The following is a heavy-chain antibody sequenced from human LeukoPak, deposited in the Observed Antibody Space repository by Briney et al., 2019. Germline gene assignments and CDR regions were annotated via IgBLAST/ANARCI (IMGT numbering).Heavy chain of an antibody. Sequence: GVSVRLPCTASGFPFTTYNMNWVRQAPRKGLEWVSSISSGSNYIYYADSVKGRFTISRDNDKSSLYLQMNRQRAEGTAVYYCARENSDTAMVTQYDYWGQGTLVSVSS. V-gene: IGHV3-21*01. CDR2: ISSGSNYI. CDR3: ARENSDTAMVTQYDY. D-gene: IGHD5-18*01. J-gene: IGHJ4*02. CDR1: GFPFTTYN.